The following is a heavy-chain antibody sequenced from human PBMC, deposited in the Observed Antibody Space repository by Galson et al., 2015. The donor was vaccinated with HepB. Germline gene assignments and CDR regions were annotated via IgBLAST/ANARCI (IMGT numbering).Heavy chain of an antibody. Sequence: SLRLSCAASGFTFSSYSMNWVRQAPGKGLEWVSSISSSSSYIYYTDSVKGRFTISRDNAKNSLYLQMNSLRAEDTAVYYCARDGQYSSGWYGYFDYWGQGTLITVSS. J-gene: IGHJ4*02. V-gene: IGHV3-21*01. D-gene: IGHD6-19*01. CDR2: ISSSSSYI. CDR3: ARDGQYSSGWYGYFDY. CDR1: GFTFSSYS.